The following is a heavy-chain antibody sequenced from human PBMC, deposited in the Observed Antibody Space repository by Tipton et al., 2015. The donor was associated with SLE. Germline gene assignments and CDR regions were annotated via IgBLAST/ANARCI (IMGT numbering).Heavy chain of an antibody. CDR3: AKEGKVAYYYYYGMDV. CDR2: ISYDGRNK. Sequence: RSLRLSCAASGFTFSSYAIHWVRQAPGKGPEWVAVISYDGRNKYYADSVKGRFTISRDNFKNTLYLQMNSLRAEDTAIYYCAKEGKVAYYYYYGMDVWGQGTTVTVSS. V-gene: IGHV3-30*04. CDR1: GFTFSSYA. J-gene: IGHJ6*02. D-gene: IGHD2-15*01.